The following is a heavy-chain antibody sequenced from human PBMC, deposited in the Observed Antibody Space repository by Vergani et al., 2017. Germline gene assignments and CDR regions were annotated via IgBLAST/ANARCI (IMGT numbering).Heavy chain of an antibody. J-gene: IGHJ6*03. CDR3: ARGXSSSQYYYYYYMDV. CDR2: MNPNSGKT. Sequence: QVQLVQSGAEVKKPGASVKVSCKASGYTFTSYDINWVRQATGQGLEWMGWMNPNSGKTGYAQKFQGRVTMTRNTSISTAYMELSRLRSDDTAVYYCARGXSSSQYYYYYYMDVWGKGTTVTVSS. V-gene: IGHV1-8*01. D-gene: IGHD6-13*01. CDR1: GYTFTSYD.